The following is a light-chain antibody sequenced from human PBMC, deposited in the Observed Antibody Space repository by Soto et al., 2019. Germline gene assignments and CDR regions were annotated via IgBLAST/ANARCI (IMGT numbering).Light chain of an antibody. V-gene: IGKV3-20*01. CDR2: DAS. CDR3: HQYGSSSWT. CDR1: QSVRSSY. Sequence: EIVLSQSPGTRSLSPGERATLSCRASQSVRSSYLAWYQQKPGQAPRLLIYDASSRATGIPDRFSGSGSGTDFTLTISRLEPEDFAVYYCHQYGSSSWTFGQGTKVDIK. J-gene: IGKJ1*01.